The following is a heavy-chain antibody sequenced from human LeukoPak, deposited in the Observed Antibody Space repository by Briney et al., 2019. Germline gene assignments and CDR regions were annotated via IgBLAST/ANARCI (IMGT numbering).Heavy chain of an antibody. D-gene: IGHD6-13*01. J-gene: IGHJ1*01. CDR2: ISYDGSNK. V-gene: IGHV3-30*18. CDR3: AKGRSWYGGEYFQH. CDR1: GFTFSSYG. Sequence: PGGSLRLSCAASGFTFSSYGMHWVRQAPGKGLEWVAVISYDGSNKYYADSVKGRFTISRDNSKNTLYLQMNSLRAEDTAVYYCAKGRSWYGGEYFQHWGQGTLVTVSS.